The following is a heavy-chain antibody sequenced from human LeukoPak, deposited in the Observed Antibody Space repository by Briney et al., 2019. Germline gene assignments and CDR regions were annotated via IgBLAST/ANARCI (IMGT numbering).Heavy chain of an antibody. Sequence: GGSLRVACLTSGFTFSGYSMNWVRQAPGKGLEWVAYISSNSKTIYYGDSVKGRFAISRDNVKNFLHLQMTSLRVEDTAVYYCATCSDSTGYIKEAYPMWGQGTLVTVSS. CDR1: GFTFSGYS. CDR3: ATCSDSTGYIKEAYPM. CDR2: ISSNSKTI. D-gene: IGHD5-18*01. V-gene: IGHV3-48*01. J-gene: IGHJ3*02.